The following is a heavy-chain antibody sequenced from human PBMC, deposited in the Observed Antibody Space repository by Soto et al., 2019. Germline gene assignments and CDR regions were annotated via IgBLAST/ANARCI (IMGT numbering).Heavy chain of an antibody. CDR1: GYTFTSYP. CDR2: INAANGDT. D-gene: IGHD6-19*01. J-gene: IGHJ5*02. CDR3: ARNIISGWSNWFDP. V-gene: IGHV1-3*01. Sequence: GASVKVSCKASGYTFTSYPMHWVRQAPGQGLEWMGWINAANGDTKYSQKFQGRVTITRDPSAITAYMELSSLRSEDTAVYYCARNIISGWSNWFDPWGQGTMVTVSS.